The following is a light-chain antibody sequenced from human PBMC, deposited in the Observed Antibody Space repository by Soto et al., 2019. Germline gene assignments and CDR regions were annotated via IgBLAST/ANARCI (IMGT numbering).Light chain of an antibody. CDR3: AAWDDSLNGAV. V-gene: IGLV1-44*01. CDR1: SSNIGSNT. CDR2: INN. Sequence: QSALTQPPSASGTPGQTVTISCSGSSSNIGSNTVNWYQQLPGTAPTLRIYINNQRPSGVPDRFSGSKSGTSASLAISGLQSEDEADYYCAAWDDSLNGAVFGGGTKLTVL. J-gene: IGLJ2*01.